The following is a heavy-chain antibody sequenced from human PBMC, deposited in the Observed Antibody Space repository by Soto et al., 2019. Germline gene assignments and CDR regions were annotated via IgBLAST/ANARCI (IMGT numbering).Heavy chain of an antibody. Sequence: EVQLVESGGGLVQPGGSLRLSCAASGFTFSTYWMSWVRQAPGKGLEWVANIKQDGSDKYYVDSVKGRFTISRDNAKNSLYLQMNGLRAEATAVYYCARVKSLAGHYWGQGTLVTVSS. V-gene: IGHV3-7*05. J-gene: IGHJ4*02. D-gene: IGHD2-15*01. CDR2: IKQDGSDK. CDR3: ARVKSLAGHY. CDR1: GFTFSTYW.